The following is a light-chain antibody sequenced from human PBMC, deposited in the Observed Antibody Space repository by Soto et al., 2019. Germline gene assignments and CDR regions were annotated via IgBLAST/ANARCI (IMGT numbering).Light chain of an antibody. Sequence: DLVMTQSPDSLAVSLGERATINCKSSQSVLYSSNNKNYLAWYQQQPGQPPKLLIYWASTRESGVPDRFGGSGSGTDFTLTISSLQAEAVAVYYCQQYYSTPRTFGQGTKVEIK. CDR1: QSVLYSSNNKNY. V-gene: IGKV4-1*01. CDR3: QQYYSTPRT. CDR2: WAS. J-gene: IGKJ1*01.